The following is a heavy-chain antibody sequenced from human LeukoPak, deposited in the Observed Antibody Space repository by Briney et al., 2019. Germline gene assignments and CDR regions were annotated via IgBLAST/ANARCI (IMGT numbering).Heavy chain of an antibody. V-gene: IGHV3-30*02. Sequence: PGGSLRLSCAASGFTFSSYGMHWVRQAPGKGLEWVAFIRYDGSNKYYAASVKGRFTISRDNAKDSLYLQMNSLRADDTAVYYCARTARITIFGVVNDAFDIWGQGTMVTVSS. D-gene: IGHD3-3*01. CDR1: GFTFSSYG. CDR2: IRYDGSNK. CDR3: ARTARITIFGVVNDAFDI. J-gene: IGHJ3*02.